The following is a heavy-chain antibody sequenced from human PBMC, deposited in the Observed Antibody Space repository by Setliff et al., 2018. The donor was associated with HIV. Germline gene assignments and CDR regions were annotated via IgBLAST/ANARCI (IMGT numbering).Heavy chain of an antibody. CDR3: ARANLAVVTPSSYYMGV. D-gene: IGHD3-3*01. CDR2: ISYSGTT. Sequence: SETLSLTCTVSDGSISNYYWSWIRQPPGKGLEWIGYISYSGTTNYNPSLKSRVTISVDTSKNQFSLNLTSVTAADSAVYYCARANLAVVTPSSYYMGVWAKGTTVTVSS. V-gene: IGHV4-59*12. CDR1: DGSISNYY. J-gene: IGHJ6*03.